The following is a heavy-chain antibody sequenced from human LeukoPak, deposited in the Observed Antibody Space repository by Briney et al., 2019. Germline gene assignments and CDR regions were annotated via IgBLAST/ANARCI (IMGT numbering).Heavy chain of an antibody. CDR3: ARENTMVRGAFDAFDI. D-gene: IGHD3-10*01. V-gene: IGHV4-59*01. CDR1: VGSISGSY. J-gene: IGHJ3*02. Sequence: PSETLSLTCTVSVGSISGSYWSWIRQPPGKGLEWIGYIYYSGSTNYNPSLKSRVTILVDTSNNQFSLRLNSVTAADTAVYYCARENTMVRGAFDAFDIWGQGTMVTVSS. CDR2: IYYSGST.